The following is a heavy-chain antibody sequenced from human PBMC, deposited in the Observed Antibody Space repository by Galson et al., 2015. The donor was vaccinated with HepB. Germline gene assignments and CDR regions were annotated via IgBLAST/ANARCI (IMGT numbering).Heavy chain of an antibody. J-gene: IGHJ4*02. V-gene: IGHV3-66*01. Sequence: SLRLSCAASGFAGNSNSMSWVRQAPGKGLEWVSFIYSGGSTNYADSVKGRFTISRDNSKNTLYLQMNSLRAEDTAVYYCARGATQALGYWGQGTLVTVSS. D-gene: IGHD7-27*01. CDR1: GFAGNSNS. CDR3: ARGATQALGY. CDR2: IYSGGST.